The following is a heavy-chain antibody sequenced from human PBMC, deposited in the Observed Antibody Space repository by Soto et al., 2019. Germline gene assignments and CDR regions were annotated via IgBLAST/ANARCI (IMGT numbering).Heavy chain of an antibody. CDR3: ARVAADYSMDV. CDR1: GFTFDNYS. Sequence: EVQLVESGGGLVQPGGSLRLSCAASGFTFDNYSMRWVRQAPGKGLEWVSAISASGGATYIADSVRGRFTISRDNSKNMLDLQMNILGAEATAVYFCARVAADYSMDVWGKGTTVTVSS. V-gene: IGHV3-23*04. J-gene: IGHJ6*03. CDR2: ISASGGAT.